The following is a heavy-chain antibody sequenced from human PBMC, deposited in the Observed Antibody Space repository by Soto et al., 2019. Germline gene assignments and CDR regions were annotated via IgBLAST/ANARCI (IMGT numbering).Heavy chain of an antibody. CDR2: LYDSGTS. V-gene: IGHV4-30-4*01. Sequence: QVQLQESGPGLVKPSQTLSLTCTVSGDSISDVDYYWSWVRQTPREGLEWIGALYDSGTSYYSPSLKSRMTISVDSSKNQFSLTLTSVTAADTAVYYCARGTRDYFDTTGPGYGMDVWGQGTTVTVSS. CDR1: GDSISDVDYY. D-gene: IGHD3-22*01. CDR3: ARGTRDYFDTTGPGYGMDV. J-gene: IGHJ6*02.